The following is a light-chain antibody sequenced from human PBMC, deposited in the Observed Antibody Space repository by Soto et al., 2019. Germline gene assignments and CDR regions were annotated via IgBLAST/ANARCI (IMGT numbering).Light chain of an antibody. J-gene: IGKJ2*01. CDR3: QQYGSSPVYT. V-gene: IGKV3-20*01. CDR1: QSVSSSY. CDR2: GAS. Sequence: EIVLTQSPDTLSLSPGERATLSCKASQSVSSSYLAWYQQKPGQAPRLLIYGASSRATGIPDRFSGSGSVTAFTLTISRLVPEDFAEYYCQQYGSSPVYTFGQGTTLLIK.